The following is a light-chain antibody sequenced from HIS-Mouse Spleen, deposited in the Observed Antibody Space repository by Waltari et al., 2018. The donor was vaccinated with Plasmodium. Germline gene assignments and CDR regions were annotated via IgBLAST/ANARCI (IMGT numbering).Light chain of an antibody. Sequence: SYELTQPPSVSVSPGQTARITCSGDELPKQYPSRYQQKPGQAPVLVIYKDSERPSGIPERCSGSSSGTTVTLTISGVQAEDEADYYCQSADSSGTPNWVFGGGTKLTVL. J-gene: IGLJ3*02. CDR2: KDS. CDR3: QSADSSGTPNWV. CDR1: ELPKQY. V-gene: IGLV3-25*03.